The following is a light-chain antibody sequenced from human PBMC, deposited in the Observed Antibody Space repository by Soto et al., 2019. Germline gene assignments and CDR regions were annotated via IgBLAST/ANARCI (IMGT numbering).Light chain of an antibody. V-gene: IGLV2-14*01. Sequence: QSVLTQXASVSGSPGQSITISCTGTSSDVGGYNFVSWYQQHPGKAPKLMISEVSNRPSGVSNRFSGSKSGNTASLTISGLQAEDEAYYYCSSYTITTALVFGSGTKVTVL. CDR1: SSDVGGYNF. J-gene: IGLJ1*01. CDR2: EVS. CDR3: SSYTITTALV.